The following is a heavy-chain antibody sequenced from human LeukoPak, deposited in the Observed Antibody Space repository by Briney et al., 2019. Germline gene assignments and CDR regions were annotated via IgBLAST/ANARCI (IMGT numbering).Heavy chain of an antibody. J-gene: IGHJ6*02. CDR2: INSDGSST. Sequence: PGGSLRLSCAASGFTLSSYWMHWGRQVPGKGLVWVSRINSDGSSTTYADSVKGRFTISRDNAKNTLYLQMNSLKAEDTAVYHCARGSQRGTAANYYGMDVWGQGTTVTVSS. CDR3: ARGSQRGTAANYYGMDV. CDR1: GFTLSSYW. V-gene: IGHV3-74*01. D-gene: IGHD2-2*01.